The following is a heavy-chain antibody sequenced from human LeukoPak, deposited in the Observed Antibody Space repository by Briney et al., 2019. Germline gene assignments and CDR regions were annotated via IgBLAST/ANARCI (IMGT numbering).Heavy chain of an antibody. J-gene: IGHJ4*02. CDR1: GGTFSSYT. D-gene: IGHD3-10*01. CDR3: ARELFSDGSGSYYNWLLDY. V-gene: IGHV1-69*04. Sequence: ASVKVSCKASGGTFSSYTISWVRQAPGQGLEWVGRIIPILGIANYAQKFQCRVTITADKSTSTAYMELSSLRSEDTAVYYCARELFSDGSGSYYNWLLDYWGQGTLVTVSS. CDR2: IIPILGIA.